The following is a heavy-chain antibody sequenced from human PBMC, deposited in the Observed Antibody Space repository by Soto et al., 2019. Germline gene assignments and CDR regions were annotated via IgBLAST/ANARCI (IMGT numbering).Heavy chain of an antibody. CDR1: GYRFSSYW. D-gene: IGHD2-8*01. Sequence: GESLKISCKGAGYRFSSYWIAWVREMPGKGLEWMGIIYPGDSDTRYSPSFQGQVTMSVDKSNNTAYLHWSSLKASDTAMYYCARQGSNGAYYYYGMDVWGQGTTVTVSS. V-gene: IGHV5-51*01. CDR2: IYPGDSDT. J-gene: IGHJ6*02. CDR3: ARQGSNGAYYYYGMDV.